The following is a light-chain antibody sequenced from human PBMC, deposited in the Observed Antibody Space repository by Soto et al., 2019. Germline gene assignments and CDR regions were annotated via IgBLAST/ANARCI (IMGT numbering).Light chain of an antibody. J-gene: IGKJ3*01. CDR1: QSVDSN. CDR2: DAI. Sequence: EIVMTQSPATLSVSAGEGATLSCRASQSVDSNVAWYQMKPGQAPRLLIYDAIIRAPDVPARFSGSWSGTDFTLTISSLEPEDFGVYYCQQRSNWPPIITFGPGTKVDNK. V-gene: IGKV3-11*01. CDR3: QQRSNWPPIIT.